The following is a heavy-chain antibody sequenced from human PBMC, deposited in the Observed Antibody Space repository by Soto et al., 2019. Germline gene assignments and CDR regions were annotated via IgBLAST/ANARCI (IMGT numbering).Heavy chain of an antibody. V-gene: IGHV1-2*02. J-gene: IGHJ5*02. CDR2: INANNGGA. Sequence: VASVKGACKPAGYTFTDYHIHWVRQAPGQGLEFMGWINANNGGAGSAQQFQGRVTVTRDTSISTVYMELSNLRSDDTAVYYCAREGGSDSMAPKNHRFDTCGQGTRVTVS. CDR3: AREGGSDSMAPKNHRFDT. CDR1: GYTFTDYH. D-gene: IGHD6-25*01.